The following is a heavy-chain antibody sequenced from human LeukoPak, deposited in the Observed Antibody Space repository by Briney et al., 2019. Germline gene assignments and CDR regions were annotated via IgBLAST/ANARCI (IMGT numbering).Heavy chain of an antibody. CDR2: IIPISGTA. J-gene: IGHJ5*02. D-gene: IGHD2-2*01. V-gene: IGHV1-69*05. Sequence: SVKVSCKASGGTFSSYAISWVRQAPGQGLEWMGGIIPISGTANYAQKFQGRVTITTDEFTSTAYMELSSLISEDTAVYYCARGVGEGVVVPAAIGNWFDPWGQGTLVTVSS. CDR1: GGTFSSYA. CDR3: ARGVGEGVVVPAAIGNWFDP.